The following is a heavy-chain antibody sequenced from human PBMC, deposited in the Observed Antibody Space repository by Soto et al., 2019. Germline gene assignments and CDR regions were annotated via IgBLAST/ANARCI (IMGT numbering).Heavy chain of an antibody. CDR1: GFTFSNYG. Sequence: GGSLRLSCAASGFTFSNYGMHWVRQAPGKGLEWVAVIWYDGSNKYYAESVKGRFTISRDNSKNTLYLQMNNLRAEDTAVYYWCGDSDLGSGWQLPDDYWGQRAQVTGSS. D-gene: IGHD6-19*01. V-gene: IGHV3-33*01. CDR3: CGDSDLGSGWQLPDDY. CDR2: IWYDGSNK. J-gene: IGHJ4*02.